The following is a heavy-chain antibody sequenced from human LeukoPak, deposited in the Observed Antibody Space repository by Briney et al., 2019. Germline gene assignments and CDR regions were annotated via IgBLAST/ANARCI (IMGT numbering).Heavy chain of an antibody. J-gene: IGHJ4*02. CDR3: ARVPQPYTPFDY. D-gene: IGHD3-16*01. CDR1: GYTFTSYY. V-gene: IGHV1-46*01. CDR2: INPSGGST. Sequence: GASVKVSCKASGYTFTSYYMHWVRQAPGQGLEWMGIINPSGGSTSYAQKFQGRVTMTRDTSTSTVYMELGSLRSEDTAVYYCARVPQPYTPFDYWGQGTLVTVSS.